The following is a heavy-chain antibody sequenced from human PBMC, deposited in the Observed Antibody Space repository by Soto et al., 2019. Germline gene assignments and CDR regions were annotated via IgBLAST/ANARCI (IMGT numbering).Heavy chain of an antibody. D-gene: IGHD6-13*01. V-gene: IGHV3-11*01. CDR2: ISSSGSTI. CDR3: ARGIRYSSSWYKAFDI. CDR1: GFTFSDYY. J-gene: IGHJ3*02. Sequence: GGSLRLSCAASGFTFSDYYMSWIRQAPGKGLEWVSYISSSGSTIYYADSVKGRFTISRDNAKNSLYLQMNSLRAEDTAVYYCARGIRYSSSWYKAFDIWGQGTMVTVS.